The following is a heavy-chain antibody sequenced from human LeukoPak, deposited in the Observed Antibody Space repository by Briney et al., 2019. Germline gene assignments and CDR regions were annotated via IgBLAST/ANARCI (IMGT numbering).Heavy chain of an antibody. V-gene: IGHV4-4*07. CDR3: ARGVVRGVIGYNWFDP. J-gene: IGHJ5*02. D-gene: IGHD3-10*01. CDR2: IYTSGST. Sequence: SETLSLTCTVSGGSISSYYWSWIRQPAGKGLEWIGRIYTSGSTNYNPSLKSRVTMSVDTSKNQFSLKLSSVTAADTAVYYCARGVVRGVIGYNWFDPWGQGTLVTVSS. CDR1: GGSISSYY.